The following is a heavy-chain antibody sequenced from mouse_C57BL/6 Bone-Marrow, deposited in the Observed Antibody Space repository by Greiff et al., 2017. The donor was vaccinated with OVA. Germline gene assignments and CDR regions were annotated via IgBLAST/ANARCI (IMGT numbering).Heavy chain of an antibody. D-gene: IGHD2-5*01. Sequence: EVQGVESGGDLVKPGGSLKLSCAASGFTFSSYGMSWVRQTPDKRLEWVATISSGGSYTYYPASVKGRFTISRDNAKNTLYLQMSSLKSEDTAMYYCARRGLIVTFDYWGQGTTLTVSS. CDR1: GFTFSSYG. CDR2: ISSGGSYT. V-gene: IGHV5-6*01. CDR3: ARRGLIVTFDY. J-gene: IGHJ2*01.